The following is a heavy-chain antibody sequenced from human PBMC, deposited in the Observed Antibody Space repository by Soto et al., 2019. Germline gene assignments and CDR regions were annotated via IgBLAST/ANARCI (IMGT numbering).Heavy chain of an antibody. D-gene: IGHD4-17*01. J-gene: IGHJ5*02. CDR3: ARVYDYGGPPPRRWFDP. CDR1: GGSRISSSDY. V-gene: IGHV4-30-4*01. CDR2: ISYRGST. Sequence: SAPQSHTCSVAGGSRISSSDYWSRKKQTPGQGLEWIGYISYRGSTYYNPSLKSRVTISVDTSKNQFSLKLSSVSAADPAVYYCARVYDYGGPPPRRWFDPSCQGTLVTVSS.